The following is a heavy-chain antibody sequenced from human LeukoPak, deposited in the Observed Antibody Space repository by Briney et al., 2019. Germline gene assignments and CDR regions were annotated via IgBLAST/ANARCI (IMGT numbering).Heavy chain of an antibody. CDR2: INPNSGGT. CDR1: GYTFTGYY. Sequence: ASVKVSCKASGYTFTGYYMHWVRQAPGQGLEWMGWINPNSGGTNYAQKFQGRVTMTRDTSISTAYMELSRLRSDDTAVYYCASSDYDFWSGYFHWGPGTLVTVSS. V-gene: IGHV1-2*02. J-gene: IGHJ4*02. D-gene: IGHD3-3*01. CDR3: ASSDYDFWSGYFH.